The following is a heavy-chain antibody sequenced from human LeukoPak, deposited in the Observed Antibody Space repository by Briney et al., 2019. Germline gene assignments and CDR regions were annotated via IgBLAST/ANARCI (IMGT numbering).Heavy chain of an antibody. D-gene: IGHD3-10*01. V-gene: IGHV4-38-2*02. J-gene: IGHJ5*02. CDR2: IYHNGST. Sequence: SETLSLTCTVSGYSISSGYYWGWIRQPPGKGLEWIGNIYHNGSTYYNPPLKSRVTISVDTSKNQFSLKLSSVTAADTAVYYCAREEYGSGSPWGQGTLVTVSS. CDR1: GYSISSGYY. CDR3: AREEYGSGSP.